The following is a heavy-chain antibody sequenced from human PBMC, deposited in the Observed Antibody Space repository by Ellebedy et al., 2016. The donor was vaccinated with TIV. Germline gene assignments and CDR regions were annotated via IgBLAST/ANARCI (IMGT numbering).Heavy chain of an antibody. D-gene: IGHD5-24*01. CDR3: VRDGSNWY. CDR2: ISGDGSTT. J-gene: IGHJ4*02. V-gene: IGHV3-74*01. Sequence: GESLKISCAASGFTFSSYWMHWVRQAPGQGLVWVGRISGDGSTTNYADSVKGRFTISRDNAKNTLYLQMNSLRAEDTAVYYCVRDGSNWYWGQGSLVTVSS. CDR1: GFTFSSYW.